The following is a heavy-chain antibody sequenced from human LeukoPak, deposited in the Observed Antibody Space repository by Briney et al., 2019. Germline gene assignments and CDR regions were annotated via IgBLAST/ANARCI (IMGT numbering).Heavy chain of an antibody. J-gene: IGHJ6*03. Sequence: ASVKVSCKASGYTFTSYDINWVRQATGQGLEWMGWMNPNSGNTGYAQKFQGRVTITRNTSISTAYMELSSLRSEDTAVYYCARGTVVVVPAATYYYYYYMDVWGKGTTVTVSS. CDR1: GYTFTSYD. CDR3: ARGTVVVVPAATYYYYYYMDV. V-gene: IGHV1-8*03. D-gene: IGHD2-2*01. CDR2: MNPNSGNT.